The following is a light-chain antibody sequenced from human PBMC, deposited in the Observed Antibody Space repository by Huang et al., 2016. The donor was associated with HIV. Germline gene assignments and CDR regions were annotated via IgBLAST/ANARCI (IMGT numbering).Light chain of an antibody. V-gene: IGKV2-28*01. Sequence: DIVMTQSALSLPVTPGEPASISCRSSQSLLHSNGYNYLDWYLQKPGQSPQLLIYLGSNLASGVPDRFSGSGSGTDFTLKISRVEAEDVGVYYCMQALQTPWTFGQGTKVEIK. CDR2: LGS. J-gene: IGKJ1*01. CDR1: QSLLHSNGYNY. CDR3: MQALQTPWT.